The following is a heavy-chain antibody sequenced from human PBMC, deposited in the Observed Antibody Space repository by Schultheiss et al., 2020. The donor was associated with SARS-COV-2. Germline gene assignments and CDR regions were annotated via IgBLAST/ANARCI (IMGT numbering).Heavy chain of an antibody. CDR2: IYYSGST. CDR1: GYSISSGYY. CDR3: ARQNCSSTSCYTRNYYYYGMDV. V-gene: IGHV4-38-2*01. D-gene: IGHD2-2*02. J-gene: IGHJ6*02. Sequence: SETLSLTCAVSGYSISSGYYWGWIRQPPGKGLEWIGSIYYSGSTYYNPSLKSRVTISVDTSKNQFSLKLSSVTAADTAVYYCARQNCSSTSCYTRNYYYYGMDVWGQGTTVTVS.